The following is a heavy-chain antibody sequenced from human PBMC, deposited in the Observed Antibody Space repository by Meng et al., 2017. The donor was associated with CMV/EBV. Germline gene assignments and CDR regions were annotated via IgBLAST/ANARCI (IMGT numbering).Heavy chain of an antibody. Sequence: QVRLVQSGAGRKKPGASVKVSCTTSGFTFSDYYIHWVRQAPGQGLEWMGWVNSNNDATNYARKFQGRVSMTRDTSISTAHMELSRLMSDDTAVYYCVRSSGWSLFDYWGQGTLVTVSS. V-gene: IGHV1-2*02. CDR1: GFTFSDYY. CDR3: VRSSGWSLFDY. J-gene: IGHJ4*02. D-gene: IGHD6-19*01. CDR2: VNSNNDAT.